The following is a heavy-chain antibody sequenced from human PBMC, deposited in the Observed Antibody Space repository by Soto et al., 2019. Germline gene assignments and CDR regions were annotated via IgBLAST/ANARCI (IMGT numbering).Heavy chain of an antibody. Sequence: PSETLSLTCTVSGGSISSSSYYWGWIRQPPGKGLEWIGSTYYSGTTYYNPSLKSRVTISADTSKNQLSLKLSSVTAADTAVYYCVRVPWYWGPGSLVTVSS. V-gene: IGHV4-39*07. CDR2: TYYSGTT. CDR3: VRVPWY. CDR1: GGSISSSSYY. J-gene: IGHJ4*02.